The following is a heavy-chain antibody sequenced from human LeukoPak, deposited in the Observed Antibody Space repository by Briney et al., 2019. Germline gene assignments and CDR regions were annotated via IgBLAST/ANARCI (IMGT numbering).Heavy chain of an antibody. CDR1: GYTFTSYG. D-gene: IGHD1-1*01. V-gene: IGHV1-18*01. CDR2: ISAYNGNT. Sequence: ASVKVSCKASGYTFTSYGISWVRQAPGQGLEWMGWISAYNGNTNYAQKLQGRVTMTTDTSTSKAYMELRSLRSDDTAVYYCARDLPTTGTTLFDYWGQGTLVTVSS. J-gene: IGHJ4*02. CDR3: ARDLPTTGTTLFDY.